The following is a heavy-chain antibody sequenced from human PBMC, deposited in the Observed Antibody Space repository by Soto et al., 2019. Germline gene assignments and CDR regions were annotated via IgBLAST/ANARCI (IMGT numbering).Heavy chain of an antibody. V-gene: IGHV1-69*13. CDR1: GGTFSSYA. Sequence: EASVKVSCKASGGTFSSYAISWVRQAPGQGLEWMGGIIPIFGTANYAQKFQGRVTITADESTSTAYMELSSLRSEDTAVYYCARERGYCSGGSCYFDYWGQGTLVTVSS. CDR2: IIPIFGTA. CDR3: ARERGYCSGGSCYFDY. D-gene: IGHD2-15*01. J-gene: IGHJ4*02.